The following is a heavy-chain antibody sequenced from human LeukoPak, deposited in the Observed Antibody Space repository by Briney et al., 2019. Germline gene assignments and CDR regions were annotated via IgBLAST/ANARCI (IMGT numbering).Heavy chain of an antibody. CDR1: GFTFSSYA. CDR2: ISGSGGST. J-gene: IGHJ4*02. V-gene: IGHV3-23*01. Sequence: PGGSLRLSCAASGFTFSSYAMSWVRQAPGKGLEWVSAISGSGGSTYYADSVKGRFTISRDNSKNTLYLQVNSLRAEDTAVYYCAKDLIWFGELLYYFDYWGQGTLVTVSS. D-gene: IGHD3-10*01. CDR3: AKDLIWFGELLYYFDY.